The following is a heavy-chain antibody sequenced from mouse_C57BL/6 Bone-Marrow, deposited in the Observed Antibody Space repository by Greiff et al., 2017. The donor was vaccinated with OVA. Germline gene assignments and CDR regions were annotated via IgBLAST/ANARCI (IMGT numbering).Heavy chain of an antibody. CDR2: IHPNSGST. J-gene: IGHJ1*03. V-gene: IGHV1-64*01. CDR3: ARGGVYYSNYVGWYFDI. Sequence: QVQLQQPGAELVKPGASVKLSCKPSGYTFTSYWMHWVKQRPGQGLEWIGMIHPNSGSTNYNEKFKSKATLTVDKSSSTAYMQLSSLTSEDSAVYYCARGGVYYSNYVGWYFDIWGTGTTVTVSS. D-gene: IGHD2-5*01. CDR1: GYTFTSYW.